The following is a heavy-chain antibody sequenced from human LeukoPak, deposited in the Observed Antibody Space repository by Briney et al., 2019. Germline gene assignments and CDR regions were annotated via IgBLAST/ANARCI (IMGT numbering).Heavy chain of an antibody. CDR2: IYDSGST. J-gene: IGHJ3*02. CDR3: ARDLYGYSANWYKRENPFDI. Sequence: PSETLSLTCTVSGGSISSYYWSWIRQPPGKGLEWIGYIYDSGSTRYNPSLKSRVTISVDTSKNQFSLKVTSVTAADTAVYYCARDLYGYSANWYKRENPFDIWGQGTMVTVSS. CDR1: GGSISSYY. V-gene: IGHV4-59*01. D-gene: IGHD6-13*01.